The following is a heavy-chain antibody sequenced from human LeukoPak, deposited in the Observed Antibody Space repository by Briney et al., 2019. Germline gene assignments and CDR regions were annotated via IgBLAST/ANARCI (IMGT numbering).Heavy chain of an antibody. D-gene: IGHD5-18*01. CDR2: IRYDGSNK. CDR3: AKGVTTRRWLPRDYFDY. CDR1: GLTFDNYA. Sequence: GGSLRLSCAASGLTFDNYAMSWVRQAPGKGLEWVAFIRYDGSNKYYADSVKGRFTISRDNSKNTLYLQMNSLRAEDTAVYYCAKGVTTRRWLPRDYFDYWGQGTLVTVSS. V-gene: IGHV3-30*02. J-gene: IGHJ4*02.